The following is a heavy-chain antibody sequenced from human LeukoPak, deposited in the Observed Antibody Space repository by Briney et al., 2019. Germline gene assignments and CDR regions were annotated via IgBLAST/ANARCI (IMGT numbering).Heavy chain of an antibody. CDR3: AGDSSSWYGMDV. CDR1: GYTFTSYD. J-gene: IGHJ6*02. Sequence: ASVKVSCKASGYTFTSYDINWVRQATGQGLEWMGWMNPNSGNTGYAQKFQGRVTMTRNTSISTAYMELSSLRSEDTAVYYCAGDSSSWYGMDVWGQGTTVTVSS. D-gene: IGHD6-13*01. V-gene: IGHV1-8*01. CDR2: MNPNSGNT.